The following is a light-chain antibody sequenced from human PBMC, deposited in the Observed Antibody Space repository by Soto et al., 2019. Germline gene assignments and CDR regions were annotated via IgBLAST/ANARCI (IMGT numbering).Light chain of an antibody. CDR2: DAS. V-gene: IGKV1-5*01. J-gene: IGKJ4*01. CDR3: QHYNSWSGVT. Sequence: DIPMTQSPSTLSASVGDRVTITCRASESISRWLAWYQQKPGKAPKLLIYDASSLESGVPSRFSGSGSGTVFTLTISSLQPDDFATYHCQHYNSWSGVTFAGGTKVEIK. CDR1: ESISRW.